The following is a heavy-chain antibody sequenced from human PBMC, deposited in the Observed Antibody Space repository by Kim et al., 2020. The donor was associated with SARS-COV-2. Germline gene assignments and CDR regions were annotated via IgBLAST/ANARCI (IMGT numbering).Heavy chain of an antibody. CDR1: GYSFTSYW. CDR2: IDPSDSYT. D-gene: IGHD2-15*01. J-gene: IGHJ6*01. CDR3: ARTTDGYCSGGSCPVDGMDV. V-gene: IGHV5-10-1*01. Sequence: GESLKISCKGSGYSFTSYWISWVRQMPGKGLEWMGRIDPSDSYTNYSPSFQGHVTISADKSISTAYLQWSSLKASDTAMYYCARTTDGYCSGGSCPVDGMDVWGQGTKVTVSS.